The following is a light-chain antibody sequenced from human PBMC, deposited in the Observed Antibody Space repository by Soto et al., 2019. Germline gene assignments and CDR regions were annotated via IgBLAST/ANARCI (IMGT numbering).Light chain of an antibody. CDR3: MQALQTPFT. CDR2: LGS. CDR1: QSLLHSNGYNY. Sequence: DIVMTQSPLSLPVTPGEPASISCRSSQSLLHSNGYNYLDWYLQKPGQSPQLLIYLGSNRASGVPDRFSGSGSGTDFTLKISRVEAEYVGVYYCMQALQTPFTFGPGTKVYIK. V-gene: IGKV2-28*01. J-gene: IGKJ3*01.